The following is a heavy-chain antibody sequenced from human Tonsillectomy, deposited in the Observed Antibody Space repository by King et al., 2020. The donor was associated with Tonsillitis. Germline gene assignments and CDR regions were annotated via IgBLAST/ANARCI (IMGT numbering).Heavy chain of an antibody. V-gene: IGHV3-48*03. Sequence: VQLVESGGGLVQPGGSLRLSCAASGFPFSSYEMNWVRQAPGKGLEGGSYISSSGCTIYYADSVKGRFTISRDNPKNSLYLQMNSLRAEDTAVYYCAREGIDYYDSSGYYRVDAFDIWGQGTMVTVSS. J-gene: IGHJ3*02. CDR1: GFPFSSYE. D-gene: IGHD3-22*01. CDR2: ISSSGCTI. CDR3: AREGIDYYDSSGYYRVDAFDI.